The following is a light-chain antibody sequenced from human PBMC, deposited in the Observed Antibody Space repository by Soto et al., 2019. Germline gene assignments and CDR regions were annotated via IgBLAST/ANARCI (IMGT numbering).Light chain of an antibody. V-gene: IGKV3-15*01. CDR2: GAS. Sequence: EVVMTQSPATLPVSPGERATLSCRASQSVNANLAWYQQKPGQAPRLLIHGASNSATGIPSRYSGSGFGTEFSLPFSILQSEDFAVYYCQQYNTWLWTFGQGTKVEI. CDR1: QSVNAN. J-gene: IGKJ1*01. CDR3: QQYNTWLWT.